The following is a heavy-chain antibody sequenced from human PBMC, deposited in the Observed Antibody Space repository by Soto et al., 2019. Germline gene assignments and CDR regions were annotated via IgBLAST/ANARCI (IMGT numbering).Heavy chain of an antibody. V-gene: IGHV3-30*18. J-gene: IGHJ4*02. CDR3: AKYGHKAGVYGSGAFDS. Sequence: GGSLILSCAASGFSFSDYGMHWVRLAPGKGLEWVALISYGGSNTYYADSVKGRFTISRDNSKNTLYLQMNSLRAEDTAVYYCAKYGHKAGVYGSGAFDSWGRGTLVTVSS. CDR1: GFSFSDYG. D-gene: IGHD3-10*01. CDR2: ISYGGSNT.